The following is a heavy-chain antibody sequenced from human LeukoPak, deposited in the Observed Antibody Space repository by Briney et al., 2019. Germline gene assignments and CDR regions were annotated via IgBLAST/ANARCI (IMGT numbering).Heavy chain of an antibody. V-gene: IGHV5-51*01. J-gene: IGHJ3*02. CDR2: IYPGDTDT. D-gene: IGHD2-21*02. CDR1: GYSFTSYW. Sequence: GESLKISCKGSGYSFTSYWIGWVRQMPGKGLEWMGIIYPGDTDTRYSPSFQGQVTISADKSISTAYLQWSSLKASDTAMYYCASHTGVTAIPNDAFDIWGQGTMVTVSS. CDR3: ASHTGVTAIPNDAFDI.